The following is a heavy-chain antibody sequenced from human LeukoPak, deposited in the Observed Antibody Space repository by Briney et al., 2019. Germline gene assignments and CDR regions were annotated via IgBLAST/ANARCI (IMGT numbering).Heavy chain of an antibody. CDR2: IIPIFGTA. CDR1: GGTFSSYA. J-gene: IGHJ4*02. D-gene: IGHD5-18*01. Sequence: ASVKVSCKASGGTFSSYAISWVRQAPGQGLEWMEGIIPIFGTANYAQKFQGRVTITADESTSTAYMELSSLRSEDTAVYYCARDGYSYGVTGPFDYWGQGTLVTVSS. CDR3: ARDGYSYGVTGPFDY. V-gene: IGHV1-69*13.